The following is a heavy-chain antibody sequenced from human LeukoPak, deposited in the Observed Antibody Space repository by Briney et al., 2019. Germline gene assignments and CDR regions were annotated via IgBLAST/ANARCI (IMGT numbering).Heavy chain of an antibody. CDR3: ARGRNSSSSGFYYYYMDV. J-gene: IGHJ6*03. V-gene: IGHV3-21*06. Sequence: PGGSLRVSCAASGFIFSNYGMSWVRQAPGKGLECVSSISFSSTHIYYADSIQGRFTISRDNAENSLYLQMNSLRAEDTAVYYCARGRNSSSSGFYYYYMDVWGRGTTVTVSS. D-gene: IGHD6-6*01. CDR1: GFIFSNYG. CDR2: ISFSSTHI.